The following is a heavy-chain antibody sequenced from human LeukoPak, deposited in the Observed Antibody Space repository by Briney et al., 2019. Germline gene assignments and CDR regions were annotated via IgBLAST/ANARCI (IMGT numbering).Heavy chain of an antibody. CDR3: ATSRTFDY. D-gene: IGHD2-2*01. J-gene: IGHJ4*02. V-gene: IGHV3-7*01. CDR2: IKQDGSEK. Sequence: GGSLGLSCTASGFTFSSYWMNWVRQAPGKGLEWVANIKQDGSEKYYVDSVKGRFTISRDNTKNSLYLQMNNLRTDDTAVYYCATSRTFDYWGQGTLVTVSS. CDR1: GFTFSSYW.